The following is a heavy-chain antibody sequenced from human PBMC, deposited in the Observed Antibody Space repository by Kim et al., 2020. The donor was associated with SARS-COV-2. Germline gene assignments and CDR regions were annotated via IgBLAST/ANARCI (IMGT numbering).Heavy chain of an antibody. D-gene: IGHD3-9*01. J-gene: IGHJ4*02. CDR1: GFTFSTYA. CDR2: ISYDGSSK. CDR3: ARGPFYDLLTSYYKGVAD. V-gene: IGHV3-30*04. Sequence: GGSLRLSCAASGFTFSTYAMHWVRQAPGKGLEWVAIISYDGSSKYYADSVKGRFTISRDNSKNTLYLQMNSLRTEDTAVYYCARGPFYDLLTSYYKGVADWGQGTLVTVSS.